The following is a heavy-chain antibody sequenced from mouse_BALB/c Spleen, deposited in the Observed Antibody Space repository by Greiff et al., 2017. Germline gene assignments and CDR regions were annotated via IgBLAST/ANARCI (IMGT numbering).Heavy chain of an antibody. CDR2: IRNKANGYTT. CDR3: ARDGHFDY. V-gene: IGHV7-3*02. Sequence: EVKVVESGGGLVQPGGSLRLSCATSGFTFTDYYMSWVRQPPGKALEWLGFIRNKANGYTTEYSASVKGRFTISRDNSQSILYLQMNTLRAEDSATYYCARDGHFDYWGQGTTLTVSS. CDR1: GFTFTDYY. J-gene: IGHJ2*01.